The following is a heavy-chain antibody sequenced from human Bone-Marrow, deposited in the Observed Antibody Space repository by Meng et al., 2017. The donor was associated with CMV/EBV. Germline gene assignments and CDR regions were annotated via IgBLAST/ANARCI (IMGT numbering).Heavy chain of an antibody. Sequence: GESLKISCAASGFTFSSYSMNWVRQAPGKGLEWVSTISPSGGNTYYADSVKGRFTISRDNSKNTLYLQMNTLRGEDTAIYYCAKVITAYFDYWGQGTLVTVSS. CDR1: GFTFSSYS. V-gene: IGHV3-23*01. J-gene: IGHJ4*02. CDR3: AKVITAYFDY. CDR2: ISPSGGNT. D-gene: IGHD3-16*01.